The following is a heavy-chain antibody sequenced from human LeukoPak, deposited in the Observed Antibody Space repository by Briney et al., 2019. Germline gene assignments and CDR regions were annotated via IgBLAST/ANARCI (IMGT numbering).Heavy chain of an antibody. V-gene: IGHV1-18*01. J-gene: IGHJ3*02. D-gene: IGHD3-22*01. CDR1: GYTFTSYG. CDR2: ISAYNGNT. Sequence: ASVKVSCKASGYTFTSYGISWVRQAPGQGLEWMGWISAYNGNTNYAQKLQGRVTMTTDTSTSTAYMELRSLRSDDTAVYYCARSYDSSTPGAFDIWGQGTMVTVSS. CDR3: ARSYDSSTPGAFDI.